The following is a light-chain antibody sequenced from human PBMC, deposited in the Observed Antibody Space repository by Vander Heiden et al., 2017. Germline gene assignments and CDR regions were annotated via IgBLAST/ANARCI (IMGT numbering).Light chain of an antibody. CDR1: QSISSN. Sequence: EIVMTQSPATLSLSPGERGTLSCRASQSISSNLAWYQQKPGQAPRLFIYGASSMATGIPVRFSGSGSGTEFTLTISSLQSEDVAVYYCQQYNNWPRTFGQGTRLEIK. CDR3: QQYNNWPRT. J-gene: IGKJ5*01. V-gene: IGKV3-15*01. CDR2: GAS.